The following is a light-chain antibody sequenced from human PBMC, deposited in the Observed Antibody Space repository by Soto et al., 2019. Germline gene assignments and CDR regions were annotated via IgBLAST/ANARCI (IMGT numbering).Light chain of an antibody. CDR3: SSYTSSITLV. CDR2: DVS. CDR1: SSDVGAYSY. V-gene: IGLV2-14*01. Sequence: QSALTQPASVSGSPGQSITISCTGTSSDVGAYSYVSWYQQHPGKAPKLIIYDVSNRPSGVSNRFSGSKSGNTASLTISGLQAEDEADYYCSSYTSSITLVFGGGTTVTVL. J-gene: IGLJ2*01.